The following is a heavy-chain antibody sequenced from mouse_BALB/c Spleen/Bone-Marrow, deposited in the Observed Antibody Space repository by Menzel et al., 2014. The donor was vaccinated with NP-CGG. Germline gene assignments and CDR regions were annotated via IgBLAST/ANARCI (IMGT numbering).Heavy chain of an antibody. CDR1: GYTFTSYV. D-gene: IGHD1-1*01. J-gene: IGHJ2*01. CDR2: INPFNDGT. Sequence: VQLQQSGPELVKPGTSVKMSCKASGYTFTSYVIHWVKQKPGQGLEWIGYINPFNDGTKYNEKFKGKATLTSDKSSSTAYMELSSLTSEDSAVYYCAREVVATDYFDYWGQGTTLTVSS. CDR3: AREVVATDYFDY. V-gene: IGHV1-14*01.